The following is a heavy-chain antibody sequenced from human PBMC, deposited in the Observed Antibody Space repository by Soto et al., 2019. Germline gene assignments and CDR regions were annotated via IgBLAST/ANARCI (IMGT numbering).Heavy chain of an antibody. V-gene: IGHV1-69*13. CDR2: IIPIFGTP. CDR1: GGTLTTYA. J-gene: IGHJ6*02. CDR3: ARGEQKGYIPTLTYNEMDV. D-gene: IGHD5-12*01. Sequence: VASVKVSCKASGGTLTTYAISWVRQAPGQSLAWMGGIIPIFGTPDYAESHQGRLTITADESTNTAYMELSSLTFEDTAVYYCARGEQKGYIPTLTYNEMDVWGQGTTVTVSS.